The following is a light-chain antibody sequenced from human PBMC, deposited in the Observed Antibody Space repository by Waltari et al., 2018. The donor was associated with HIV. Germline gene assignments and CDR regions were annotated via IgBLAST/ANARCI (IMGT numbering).Light chain of an antibody. J-gene: IGLJ3*02. Sequence: QPVLTQSSSASASLGSSVKLTCTLSSGHSSYIIAWHQQQPGKAPRYLMKLEGSGSYNKGSGVPDRFSGSSSGADRYLTISNLQFEDEADYYCETWDSNIRVFGGGTKLTVL. CDR3: ETWDSNIRV. CDR2: LEGSGSY. CDR1: SGHSSYI. V-gene: IGLV4-60*02.